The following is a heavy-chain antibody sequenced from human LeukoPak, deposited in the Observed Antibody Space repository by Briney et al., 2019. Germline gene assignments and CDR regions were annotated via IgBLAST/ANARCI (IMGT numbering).Heavy chain of an antibody. J-gene: IGHJ1*01. D-gene: IGHD6-19*01. CDR3: ARGTPLAVAGTGYFQH. V-gene: IGHV4-59*01. CDR2: IYYSGST. CDR1: GGSISSYY. Sequence: SETLSLTCTVSGGSISSYYWSWIRQPPGKGLEWIGYIYYSGSTNYNPSLKSRVTISVDTSKNQFSLKLSSVTAAGTAVYYCARGTPLAVAGTGYFQHWGQGTLVTVSS.